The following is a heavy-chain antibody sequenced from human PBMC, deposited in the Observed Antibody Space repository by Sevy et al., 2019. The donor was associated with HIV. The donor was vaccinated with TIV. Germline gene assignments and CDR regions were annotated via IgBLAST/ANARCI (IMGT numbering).Heavy chain of an antibody. CDR3: ARDGSSVTDSTDTPYFDS. CDR2: INPNTGGT. Sequence: ASVKVSCKASEYTFTDSYIHWVRQAPGQGLEWMGWINPNTGGTNYAQKFRGRVTLTRDTSISVAYIEVRRLRSDDTAVYYCARDGSSVTDSTDTPYFDSWGQGTLVTVTS. D-gene: IGHD2-15*01. V-gene: IGHV1-2*02. CDR1: EYTFTDSY. J-gene: IGHJ4*02.